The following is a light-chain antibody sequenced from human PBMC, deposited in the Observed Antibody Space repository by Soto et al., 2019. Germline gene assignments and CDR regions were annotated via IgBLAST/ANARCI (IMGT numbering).Light chain of an antibody. CDR3: MQALHVSYT. CDR2: VGS. J-gene: IGKJ2*01. CDR1: QSLLHSNGYNY. Sequence: DIVMTQSPLSLPVTPGEPASISCRSSQSLLHSNGYNYLDWYLQKTGQSPQLLIYVGSNRASGVPDMFSGIGSGTDFTLKSSRVEADDVGSYYCMQALHVSYTFGQGTKLKIK. V-gene: IGKV2-28*01.